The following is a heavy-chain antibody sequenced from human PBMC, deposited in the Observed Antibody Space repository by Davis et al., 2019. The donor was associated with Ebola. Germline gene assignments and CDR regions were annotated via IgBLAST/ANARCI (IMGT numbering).Heavy chain of an antibody. CDR1: GFTFSSYS. CDR3: ARARITMVQGVIMNRKDYYYYGMDV. D-gene: IGHD3-10*01. Sequence: GESLKISCAASGFTFSSYSMKWVRQAPGKGLEWVSSISSSSSYIYYADSVKGRFTISRDNAKNSLYLQMNSLRAEDTALYYCARARITMVQGVIMNRKDYYYYGMDVWGQGTTVTVSS. J-gene: IGHJ6*02. V-gene: IGHV3-21*01. CDR2: ISSSSSYI.